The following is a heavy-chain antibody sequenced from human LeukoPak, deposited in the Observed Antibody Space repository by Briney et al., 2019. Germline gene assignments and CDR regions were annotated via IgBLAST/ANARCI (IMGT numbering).Heavy chain of an antibody. CDR3: AKDVCTSPRCLLYFDS. CDR2: ISGFNT. CDR1: GFAFSNYG. V-gene: IGHV3-23*01. J-gene: IGHJ4*02. D-gene: IGHD2-8*01. Sequence: PGGSLRLSCTTSGFAFSNYGMNWVRQAPGKGPEWVSGISGFNTYYADSVKGRFTIFRDNSKNVLYLQMDRLRAEDTAVYSCAKDVCTSPRCLLYFDSWGQGNLVTVSS.